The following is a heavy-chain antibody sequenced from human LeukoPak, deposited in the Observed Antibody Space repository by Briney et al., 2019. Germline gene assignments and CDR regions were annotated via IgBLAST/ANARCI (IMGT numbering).Heavy chain of an antibody. D-gene: IGHD5-18*01. CDR3: ARTTEGGYSYGYFYYYYMDV. CDR2: IYYSGST. CDR1: GGSISSYY. J-gene: IGHJ6*03. Sequence: SETLSLICTVSGGSISSYYWSWIRQPPGKGLEWIGYIYYSGSTNYNPSLKSRVTISVDTSKNQFSLKLRSVTAADTAVYYCARTTEGGYSYGYFYYYYMDVWGKGTTVTISS. V-gene: IGHV4-59*01.